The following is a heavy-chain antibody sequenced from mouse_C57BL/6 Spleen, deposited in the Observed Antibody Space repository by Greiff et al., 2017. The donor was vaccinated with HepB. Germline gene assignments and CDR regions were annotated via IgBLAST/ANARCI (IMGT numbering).Heavy chain of an antibody. J-gene: IGHJ4*01. CDR3: ARRGYSIYAMDY. CDR2: IYPGSGNT. D-gene: IGHD2-5*01. V-gene: IGHV1-76*01. Sequence: QVQLKQSGAELVRPGASVKLSCKASGYTFTDYYINWVKQRPGQGLEWIARIYPGSGNTYYNEKFKGKATLTAEKSSSTAYMQLSSLTSEDSAVYFCARRGYSIYAMDYWGQGTSVTVSS. CDR1: GYTFTDYY.